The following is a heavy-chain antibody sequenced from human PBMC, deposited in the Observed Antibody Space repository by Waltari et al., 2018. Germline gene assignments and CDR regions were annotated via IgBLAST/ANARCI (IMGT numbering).Heavy chain of an antibody. D-gene: IGHD6-13*01. CDR2: ISYDGSNK. CDR3: ASPSSRYYYYYYMDV. V-gene: IGHV3-30*03. CDR1: GFTFSSYG. Sequence: QVPLVESGGGVVEAGGSLRLSCVASGFTFSSYGMHWVRQAPGKGLEWVAVISYDGSNKYYADSVKGRFTISRDNSKNTLYLQMNSLRAEDTAVYYCASPSSRYYYYYYMDVWGKGTTVTVSS. J-gene: IGHJ6*03.